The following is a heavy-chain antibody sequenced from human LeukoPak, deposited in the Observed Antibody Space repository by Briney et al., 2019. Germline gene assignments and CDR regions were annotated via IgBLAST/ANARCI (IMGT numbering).Heavy chain of an antibody. CDR3: ARGGRGNFDY. D-gene: IGHD2-15*01. J-gene: IGHJ4*02. Sequence: SETLSLTCTVSGGSISSYYWSWIRQPPGKGLEWIGSIYYSGNTYYNPSLKSRVTISVDTSKNQFSLKLSSVTAADTAVYYCARGGRGNFDYWGQGTLVTVSS. V-gene: IGHV4-39*07. CDR1: GGSISSYY. CDR2: IYYSGNT.